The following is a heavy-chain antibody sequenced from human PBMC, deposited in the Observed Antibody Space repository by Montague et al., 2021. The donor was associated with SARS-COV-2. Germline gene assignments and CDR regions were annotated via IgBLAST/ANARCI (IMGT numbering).Heavy chain of an antibody. D-gene: IGHD1-1*01. Sequence: SETLSLTCAVYGGSFSGYYWSWIRQPPGKGPEWIGEINHSGSTNXNPSLKSRVTISVDTSKNQFSLKLSSVTAADTAVYYCARGRGTALFRRIYFGMDVWGQGTTVTVSS. V-gene: IGHV4-34*01. CDR3: ARGRGTALFRRIYFGMDV. J-gene: IGHJ6*02. CDR2: INHSGST. CDR1: GGSFSGYY.